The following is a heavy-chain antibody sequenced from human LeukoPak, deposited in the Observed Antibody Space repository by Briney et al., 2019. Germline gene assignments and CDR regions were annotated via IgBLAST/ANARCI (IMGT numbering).Heavy chain of an antibody. D-gene: IGHD3-10*01. Sequence: GASVKVSCKASGHTFTGYYMHWVRQAPGQGLEWMGIINPSGGSTSYAQKFQGRVTMTRDTSTSTVYMELSSLRSEDTAVYYCARVGTDIRDYWGQGTLVTVSS. CDR2: INPSGGST. J-gene: IGHJ4*02. CDR1: GHTFTGYY. CDR3: ARVGTDIRDY. V-gene: IGHV1-46*01.